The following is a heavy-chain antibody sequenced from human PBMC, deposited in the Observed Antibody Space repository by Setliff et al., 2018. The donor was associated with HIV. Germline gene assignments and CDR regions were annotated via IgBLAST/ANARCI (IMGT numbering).Heavy chain of an antibody. CDR1: EFSFSTSW. D-gene: IGHD1-26*01. CDR3: VRRKEDGSYFEN. CDR2: INSDGSTT. J-gene: IGHJ4*02. V-gene: IGHV3-74*03. Sequence: GGSLRLSCAASEFSFSTSWMHWVRQAPGKGLVWVSTINSDGSTTTYADSVKGRFTISRDNAKNTLYLQMNSLRGEDTAVYYCVRRKEDGSYFENWGQGTLVTVSS.